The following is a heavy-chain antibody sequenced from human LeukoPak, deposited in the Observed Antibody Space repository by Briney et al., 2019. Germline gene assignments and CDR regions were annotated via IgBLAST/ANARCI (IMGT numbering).Heavy chain of an antibody. Sequence: PGRSLRLSCAASGFTFSSYAMHWVRQAPGKGLEWVAVISHDGHNIYYADSVKGRFTISRDNSKYMVYLQMNSLRAEDTAVYYCARSLTMVRAYDYWGQGTLVTVSS. J-gene: IGHJ4*02. CDR3: ARSLTMVRAYDY. CDR2: ISHDGHNI. V-gene: IGHV3-30*04. CDR1: GFTFSSYA. D-gene: IGHD3-10*01.